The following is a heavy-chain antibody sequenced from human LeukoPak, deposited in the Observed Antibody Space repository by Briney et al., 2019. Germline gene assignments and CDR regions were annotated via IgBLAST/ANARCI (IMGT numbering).Heavy chain of an antibody. D-gene: IGHD3-22*01. J-gene: IGHJ4*02. V-gene: IGHV4-39*01. CDR1: GGSISSSSYY. CDR2: IYYSGST. Sequence: SETLSLTCTVSGGSISSSSYYWGWVRQPPGKGLEWIGSIYYSGSTYCNPSLKSRVTISVDTSKNQFSLKLSSVTAADTAVYYCASLMIVVAAFDYWGQGTLVTVSS. CDR3: ASLMIVVAAFDY.